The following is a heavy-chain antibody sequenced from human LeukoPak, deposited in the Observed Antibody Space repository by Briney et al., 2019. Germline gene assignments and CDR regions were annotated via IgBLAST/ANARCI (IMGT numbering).Heavy chain of an antibody. V-gene: IGHV4-34*01. CDR1: GGSFSGYY. J-gene: IGHJ3*02. D-gene: IGHD3-22*01. Sequence: SETLSLTCGVYGGSFSGYYWTWIRQSPGKGLEWIGEINYVGSINYNPSLKSRVTISVDTSKSQFSLKLTSVTAADTAVYYCARPRYFYDDSDHTDIWGQGTMVTVSS. CDR2: INYVGSI. CDR3: ARPRYFYDDSDHTDI.